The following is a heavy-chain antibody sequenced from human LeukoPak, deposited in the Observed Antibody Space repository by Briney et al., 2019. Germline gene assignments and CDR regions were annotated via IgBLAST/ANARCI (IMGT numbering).Heavy chain of an antibody. J-gene: IGHJ3*02. CDR1: GGSISSYY. D-gene: IGHD3-22*01. CDR3: ASNYYDSSGYYANAFDI. CDR2: IYTSGST. V-gene: IGHV4-4*07. Sequence: PSETLSLTCTVSGGSISSYYWSWIRQPAGHGLEWIGRIYTSGSTNYNTSLKSRVTMSVDTSKNQFSLKLSSVTAADTAVYYCASNYYDSSGYYANAFDIWGQGTMVTVSS.